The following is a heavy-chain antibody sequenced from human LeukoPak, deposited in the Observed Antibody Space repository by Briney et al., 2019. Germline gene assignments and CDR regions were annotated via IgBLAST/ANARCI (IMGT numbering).Heavy chain of an antibody. CDR1: GGSISNRGGFY. J-gene: IGHJ4*02. CDR3: ARISQSSGGFYY. V-gene: IGHV4-31*02. D-gene: IGHD2-15*01. CDR2: ISYRGST. Sequence: PSETLSLTCTVSGGSISNRGGFYWSWIRQHPGNGLEWIWFISYRGSTYYNPSLKSRVSMSVDTSRSQFSLRLTSVTDEDTAVYYCARISQSSGGFYYWGQGSLVTVSS.